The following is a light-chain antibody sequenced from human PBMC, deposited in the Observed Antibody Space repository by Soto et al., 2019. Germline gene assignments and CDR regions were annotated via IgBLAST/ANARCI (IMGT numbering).Light chain of an antibody. J-gene: IGKJ1*01. V-gene: IGKV1-5*01. CDR2: DAS. CDR1: QSISSW. CDR3: QQYNTYSRT. Sequence: DIQMTHSPSTLSASVGDRVTITCRASQSISSWLAWYQQKPGKAPKLLIHDASSLESGVPSRFSGSGSGTEFSLTISSVQPDDFATYYCQQYNTYSRTFGQGTKVDIK.